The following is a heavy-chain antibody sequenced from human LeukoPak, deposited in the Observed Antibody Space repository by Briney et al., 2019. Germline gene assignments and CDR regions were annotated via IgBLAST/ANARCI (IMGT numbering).Heavy chain of an antibody. CDR1: EFSFADFG. D-gene: IGHD2-15*01. V-gene: IGHV3-33*01. Sequence: GGSLRLSCEASEFSFADFGMHWVRQAPGKGLEWVAVIQYDGSRIYYSDAAKGRFTISRDNSKNTLYLEMHSLRVDDTALYYCARQRLGGSGGSCYSFDFWGQGTQVTVSA. CDR2: IQYDGSRI. CDR3: ARQRLGGSGGSCYSFDF. J-gene: IGHJ4*02.